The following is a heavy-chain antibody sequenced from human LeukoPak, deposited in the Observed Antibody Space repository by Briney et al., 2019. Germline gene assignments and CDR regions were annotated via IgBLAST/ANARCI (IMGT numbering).Heavy chain of an antibody. V-gene: IGHV4-59*01. Sequence: SETLSLTCTVSGGSISSYYWSWIRQPPGKGLEWIGYIYYSGSTNYNPSLKSRVTISVDTSKNQFSLKLSSVTAADTAVYYCARVPGVVVAATYYYYGMDVWGQGTTVTVSS. D-gene: IGHD2-15*01. CDR3: ARVPGVVVAATYYYYGMDV. CDR2: IYYSGST. J-gene: IGHJ6*02. CDR1: GGSISSYY.